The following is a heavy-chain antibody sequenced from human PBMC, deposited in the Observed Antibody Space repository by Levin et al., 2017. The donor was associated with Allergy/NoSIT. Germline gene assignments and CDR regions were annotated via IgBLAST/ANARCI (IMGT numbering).Heavy chain of an antibody. Sequence: GGSLRLSCAASGFTFSSYSMNWVRQAPGKGLEWVSSISSSSSYIYYADSVKGRFTISRDNAKNSLYLQMNSLRAEDTAVYYCARASGDSIAVAGTAYYYYMDVWGKGTTVTVSS. CDR1: GFTFSSYS. V-gene: IGHV3-21*01. CDR3: ARASGDSIAVAGTAYYYYMDV. D-gene: IGHD6-19*01. J-gene: IGHJ6*03. CDR2: ISSSSSYI.